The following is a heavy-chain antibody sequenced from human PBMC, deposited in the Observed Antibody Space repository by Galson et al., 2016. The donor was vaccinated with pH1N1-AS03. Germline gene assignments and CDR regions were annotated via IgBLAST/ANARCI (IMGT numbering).Heavy chain of an antibody. D-gene: IGHD3-9*01. CDR2: ITSSGGSGPTI. CDR3: ARGWDDIWTGYLVDPCDY. V-gene: IGHV3-11*01. CDR1: GFTFSDYY. J-gene: IGHJ4*02. Sequence: SLRLSCAASGFTFSDYYMSWIRQAPGKGLECISCITSSGGSGPTIYYADSVKGRFTIYRDNAKNSLYLQMNSLSAGDTAVYYCARGWDDIWTGYLVDPCDYWGQGALVTVSS.